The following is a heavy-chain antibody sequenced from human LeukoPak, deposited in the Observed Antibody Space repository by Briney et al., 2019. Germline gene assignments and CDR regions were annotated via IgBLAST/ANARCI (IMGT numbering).Heavy chain of an antibody. CDR3: ARATSVYSGSYGAFDI. Sequence: HGGSLRLSXAASVFTFADDGMSWVCQSPGKGRWWVSGINWNRGSTSYADTAKGRFSISTDNAKNSLYLQMNSLRAEDTALYYCARATSVYSGSYGAFDIWGQGTMVTVSS. D-gene: IGHD1-26*01. CDR1: VFTFADDG. V-gene: IGHV3-20*04. J-gene: IGHJ3*02. CDR2: INWNRGST.